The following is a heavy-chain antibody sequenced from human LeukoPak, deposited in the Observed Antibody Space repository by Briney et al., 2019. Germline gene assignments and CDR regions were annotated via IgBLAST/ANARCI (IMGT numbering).Heavy chain of an antibody. CDR3: TTDYRSSISSYYYYGMDV. CDR1: GFTFSNAW. D-gene: IGHD2-21*01. Sequence: KTGGSLRLSCAASGFTFSNAWMNWVRQAPGKGLEWVGRIKSKAYGGTIDYAAPVKGRYTISRDDSKNTLYLQMNSLKTEDTAVYYCTTDYRSSISSYYYYGMDVWGQGTTVTVSS. J-gene: IGHJ6*02. V-gene: IGHV3-15*07. CDR2: IKSKAYGGTI.